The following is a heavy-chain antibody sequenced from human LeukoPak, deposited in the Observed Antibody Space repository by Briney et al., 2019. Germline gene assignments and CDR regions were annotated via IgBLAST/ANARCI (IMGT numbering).Heavy chain of an antibody. J-gene: IGHJ6*02. V-gene: IGHV5-51*01. CDR2: IYPGDSDT. CDR1: GYSFTSYW. CDR3: ATSASTLGYYYYGMDV. Sequence: GESLKISCKGSGYSFTSYWIGWVRQMPGKGLEWMGIIYPGDSDTGYSPSFQGQVTISADKSISTAYLQWGSLKASDTAMYYCATSASTLGYYYYGMDVWGQGTTVTVSS. D-gene: IGHD5/OR15-5a*01.